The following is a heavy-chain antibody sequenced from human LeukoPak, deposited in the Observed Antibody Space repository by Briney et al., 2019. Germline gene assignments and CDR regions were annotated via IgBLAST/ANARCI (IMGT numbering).Heavy chain of an antibody. J-gene: IGHJ4*02. CDR2: INPNSGGT. V-gene: IGHV1-2*02. CDR3: ARDPATTYYYDP. Sequence: GASVKVSCKASGYTFTAYYMHWVRQAPGQGLEWMGWINPNSGGTNFARKFQGRVTMTRDTSISTAYMELSRLTSDDTAIYYCARDPATTYYYDPWGQGTLVTVSS. CDR1: GYTFTAYY. D-gene: IGHD3-22*01.